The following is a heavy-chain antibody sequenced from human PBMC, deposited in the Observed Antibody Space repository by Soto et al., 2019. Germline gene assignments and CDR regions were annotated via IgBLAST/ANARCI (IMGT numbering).Heavy chain of an antibody. CDR1: GASITTSSYF. D-gene: IGHD3-22*01. CDR3: ASERTSITKIVVVTRYYFDH. V-gene: IGHV4-39*01. J-gene: IGHJ4*02. CDR2: IYYTGTT. Sequence: QLQLQESGPGLVKPSETLSLTCTVSGASITTSSYFWGWIRQPPGKGPEWIGSIYYTGTTFYNPSLRGRVAISADLSKNQLSLKLNSVTAADTAMYFCASERTSITKIVVVTRYYFDHWGQGALVTVSS.